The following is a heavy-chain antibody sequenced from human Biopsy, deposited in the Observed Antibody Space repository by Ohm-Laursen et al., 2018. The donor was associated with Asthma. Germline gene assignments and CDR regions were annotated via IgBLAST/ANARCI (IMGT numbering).Heavy chain of an antibody. D-gene: IGHD3-3*01. V-gene: IGHV3-30-3*01. CDR1: GFRFSSYA. J-gene: IGHJ4*02. CDR3: AKRRGYSDLTDFDH. Sequence: RSLRLSCTASGFRFSSYAMHWVRQAPGKGLEWVAVVSYDGGVAHYADSMKGRFTISRDNAKSTLYLQMNRLRTDDTAVYFCAKRRGYSDLTDFDHWGQGTLVTVSS. CDR2: VSYDGGVA.